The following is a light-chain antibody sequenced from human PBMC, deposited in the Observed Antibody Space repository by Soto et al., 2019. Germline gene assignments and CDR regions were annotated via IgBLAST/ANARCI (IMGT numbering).Light chain of an antibody. J-gene: IGKJ1*01. V-gene: IGKV1-5*03. CDR2: KAS. Sequence: DIQMTQSPSTLSASVGDRVTITCRASQSISRWLAWYQQKPGQAPKLLIYKASTLQSGVPSRFSGSGAGTEFTLAISSLQPDDSATYYCQQYNDNWTFGQGTKMEIK. CDR3: QQYNDNWT. CDR1: QSISRW.